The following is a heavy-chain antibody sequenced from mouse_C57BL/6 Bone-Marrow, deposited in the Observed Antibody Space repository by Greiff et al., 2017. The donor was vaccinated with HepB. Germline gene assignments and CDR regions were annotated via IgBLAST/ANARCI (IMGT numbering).Heavy chain of an antibody. D-gene: IGHD1-1*01. CDR3: ARDYYGSSPWLAY. J-gene: IGHJ3*01. CDR1: GYTFTSYT. Sequence: QVQLQQSGAELARPGASVKMSCKASGYTFTSYTMHWVKQRPGQGLEWIGYINPSSGYTKYNQKFKDKATLTADKSSSTAYMQLSSLTSEDSAVYYCARDYYGSSPWLAYWGQGTLVTVSA. V-gene: IGHV1-4*01. CDR2: INPSSGYT.